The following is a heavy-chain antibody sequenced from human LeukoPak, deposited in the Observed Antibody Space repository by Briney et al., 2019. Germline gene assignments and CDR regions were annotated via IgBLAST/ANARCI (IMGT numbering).Heavy chain of an antibody. Sequence: GASVKVSCKASGYTFTNFGISWVRQAPGQGLEWMGWISAYNDATNYAQKLRGRVTMTTDTSTSTAYMELRSLRSDDTAVYYCARAVRGYSGSYYFDYWGQGTLVTVSS. V-gene: IGHV1-18*01. CDR1: GYTFTNFG. CDR3: ARAVRGYSGSYYFDY. D-gene: IGHD1-26*01. CDR2: ISAYNDAT. J-gene: IGHJ4*02.